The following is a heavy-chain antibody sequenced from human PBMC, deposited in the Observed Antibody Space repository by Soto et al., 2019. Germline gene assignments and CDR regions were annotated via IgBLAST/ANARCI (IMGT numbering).Heavy chain of an antibody. CDR1: GYIFTNYA. CDR2: INAGSGNT. CDR3: ARGDCGSTRCSSALDL. Sequence: QVQLVQSGAEVRKPGASVKVSCKASGYIFTNYAVHWVRQAPGQRLEWMGWINAGSGNTKYSEKFQGRVTFSRDTPASTAFMELTTLTSEHTATYYCARGDCGSTRCSSALDLWGQGTLVTVSS. D-gene: IGHD2-2*01. J-gene: IGHJ3*01. V-gene: IGHV1-3*01.